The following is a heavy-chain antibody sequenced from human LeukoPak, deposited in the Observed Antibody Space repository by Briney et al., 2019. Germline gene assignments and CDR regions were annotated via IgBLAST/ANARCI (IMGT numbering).Heavy chain of an antibody. J-gene: IGHJ1*01. D-gene: IGHD6-19*01. CDR1: GYTFTSYD. CDR3: AGGRPSSGWFGGRSYFQH. CDR2: MNPNSGNT. V-gene: IGHV1-8*01. Sequence: ASVKVSCKASGYTFTSYDINWVRQATGQGLEWMGWMNPNSGNTGYAQKFQGRVTMTRNTSISTAYMELSSLRSEDTAVYYCAGGRPSSGWFGGRSYFQHWGQGTLVTVSS.